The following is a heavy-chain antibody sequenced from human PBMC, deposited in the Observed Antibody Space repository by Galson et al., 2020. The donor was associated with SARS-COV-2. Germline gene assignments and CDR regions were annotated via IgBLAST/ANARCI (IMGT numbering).Heavy chain of an antibody. Sequence: GGSLRLSCAASGFSFSSYDMNWVRQAPGKGLEWVSYISRSSRHIYYADSVRGRFIISRDNAENSLYLQMDSLRAEDTAVYFCARDNGDYAGKSGMDVWSQGTTVTDSS. J-gene: IGHJ6*02. CDR1: GFSFSSYD. CDR2: ISRSSRHI. V-gene: IGHV3-21*05. D-gene: IGHD4-17*01. CDR3: ARDNGDYAGKSGMDV.